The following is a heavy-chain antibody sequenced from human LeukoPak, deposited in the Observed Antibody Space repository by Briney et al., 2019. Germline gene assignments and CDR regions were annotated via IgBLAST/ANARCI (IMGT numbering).Heavy chain of an antibody. Sequence: GGSLRLSCAASGFTFSSYSMNWVRQAPGKGLEWVSYISSSSSTIYYADSVKGRFTISRDNAKNSLYLQTNSLRAEDTAVYYCARDLWESKWFGETTIDYWGQGTLVTVSS. CDR2: ISSSSSTI. D-gene: IGHD3-10*01. V-gene: IGHV3-48*01. CDR3: ARDLWESKWFGETTIDY. J-gene: IGHJ4*02. CDR1: GFTFSSYS.